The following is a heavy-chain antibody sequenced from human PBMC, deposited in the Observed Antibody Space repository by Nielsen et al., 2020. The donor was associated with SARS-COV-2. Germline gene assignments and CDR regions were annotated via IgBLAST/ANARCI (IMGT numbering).Heavy chain of an antibody. CDR3: ARTNSGSYHDAFDI. V-gene: IGHV3-30-3*01. CDR1: GFTFSSYA. J-gene: IGHJ3*02. D-gene: IGHD1-26*01. Sequence: GGSLRLSCAASGFTFSSYAVHWVRQAPGKGLEWVAVISYDGSNKYYADSVKGRFTISRDNSKNTLYLQMNSLRAEDTAVYYCARTNSGSYHDAFDIWGQGTMVTVSS. CDR2: ISYDGSNK.